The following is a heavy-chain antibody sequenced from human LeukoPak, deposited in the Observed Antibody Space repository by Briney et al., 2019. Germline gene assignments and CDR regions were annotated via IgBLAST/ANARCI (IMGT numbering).Heavy chain of an antibody. V-gene: IGHV4-61*02. J-gene: IGHJ4*02. Sequence: SETLSLTCTVSGDSISSGDYYWSWIRQPAGKGLEWIGRISSSGSTTYNPSLKSRVTISVDTSKNQFSLKLSSVTAADTAVYYCARGPYNGWYCSGGSCYSVGYFDYWGQGTLVTVSS. CDR3: ARGPYNGWYCSGGSCYSVGYFDY. CDR1: GDSISSGDYY. CDR2: ISSSGST. D-gene: IGHD2-15*01.